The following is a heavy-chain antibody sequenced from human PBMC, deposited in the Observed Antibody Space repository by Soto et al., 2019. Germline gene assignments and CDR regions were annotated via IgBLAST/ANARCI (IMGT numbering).Heavy chain of an antibody. Sequence: ASVKVSCKASGYTFTGYGISWVRQAPGQGLEWMGWISGHNGITNYAQKVQGRVTMTTDTSTSTAYMELRSLRSDDTAVYYCAKFDPGYRSGWRFDYWGQGPVATVSP. V-gene: IGHV1-18*04. D-gene: IGHD6-19*01. CDR3: AKFDPGYRSGWRFDY. CDR2: ISGHNGIT. CDR1: GYTFTGYG. J-gene: IGHJ4*02.